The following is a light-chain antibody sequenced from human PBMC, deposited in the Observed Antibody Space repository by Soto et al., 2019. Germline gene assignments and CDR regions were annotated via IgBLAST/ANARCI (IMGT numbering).Light chain of an antibody. CDR1: QSVSSN. V-gene: IGKV3-15*01. CDR3: PQYNNWPRT. Sequence: EIVMTQSPATLSVSPGERATLSCRASQSVSSNLAWYQQKPGQAPRLLIYGASTRATGIPARFSGSGSGTEFSLIICSLLSEEFAVYFCPQYNNWPRTSGQGIKV. CDR2: GAS. J-gene: IGKJ1*01.